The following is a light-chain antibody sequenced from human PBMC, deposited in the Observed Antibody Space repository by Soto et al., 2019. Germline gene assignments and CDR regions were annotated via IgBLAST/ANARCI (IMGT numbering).Light chain of an antibody. CDR2: EVN. CDR3: SSFTTSSTLVV. V-gene: IGLV2-14*01. CDR1: SSDIGGYNF. Sequence: QSALTQPASVSGSPGQSITISCTGNSSDIGGYNFVSWYQHHPGKAPKLMIYEVNNRPSGVSSRFSGSKSGNTASLTISGLPTEDEADYYCSSFTTSSTLVVFGGGTKLTVL. J-gene: IGLJ2*01.